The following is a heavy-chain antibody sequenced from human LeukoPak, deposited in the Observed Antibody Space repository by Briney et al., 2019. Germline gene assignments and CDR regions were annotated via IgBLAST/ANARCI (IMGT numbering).Heavy chain of an antibody. CDR1: GFTFSSYA. D-gene: IGHD4-17*01. J-gene: IGHJ4*02. V-gene: IGHV3-23*01. Sequence: PGGSLRLSCAASGFTFSSYAMSWVRLAPGKGLEWVSTISASDGSTFYADSVKGRFTISRDNSKNTLYLQMNSLRAEDTAVYFCAKDLYGDYVGDYWGQGTLVTVSS. CDR2: ISASDGST. CDR3: AKDLYGDYVGDY.